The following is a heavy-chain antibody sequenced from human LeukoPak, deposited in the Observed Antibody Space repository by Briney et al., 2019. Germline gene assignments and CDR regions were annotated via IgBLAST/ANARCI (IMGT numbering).Heavy chain of an antibody. CDR2: MNRDGSQR. J-gene: IGHJ4*02. D-gene: IGHD6-13*01. CDR1: GFAFSNYW. Sequence: GGSLRLSCVGSGFAFSNYWMSWARQAPGKGLEWVAKMNRDGSQRDYVDSVKGRFTISRDNAKNSLYLQMNSLRAEDTAVYYCVSSWYFDFDYWGQGTLVTVSS. V-gene: IGHV3-7*01. CDR3: VSSWYFDFDY.